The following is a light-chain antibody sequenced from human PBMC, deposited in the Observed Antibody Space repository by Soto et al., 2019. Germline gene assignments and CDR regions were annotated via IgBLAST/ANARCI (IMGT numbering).Light chain of an antibody. CDR3: QQSYSIPYT. J-gene: IGKJ2*01. CDR1: QGISTY. V-gene: IGKV1-39*01. CDR2: GAS. Sequence: DIQMTQSPSSLSASVGDRVTITCRASQGISTYLNWYQHKPGKAPKLLIYGASSLQDGVPPGFSGSGSGTDFTLTISSLQPEDFATYYCQQSYSIPYTFGQGTNLEIK.